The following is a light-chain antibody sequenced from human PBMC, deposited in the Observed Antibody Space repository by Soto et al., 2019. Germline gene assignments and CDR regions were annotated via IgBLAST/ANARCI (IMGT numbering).Light chain of an antibody. J-gene: IGKJ3*01. Sequence: EIVLTQSPATLSLSPGERATLSCRASQSVSSYLAWYQQKPGQAPRLLIYDASNRATGIPARFSGSGSGTDFTLTISSLGPEDFAVYYCQQRSYWPFTFGPGTKVDIK. CDR2: DAS. V-gene: IGKV3-11*01. CDR3: QQRSYWPFT. CDR1: QSVSSY.